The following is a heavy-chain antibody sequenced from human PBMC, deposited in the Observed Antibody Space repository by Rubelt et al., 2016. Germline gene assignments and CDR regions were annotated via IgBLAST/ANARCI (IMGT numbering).Heavy chain of an antibody. CDR3: ARGSSPPKHNTAREYYFDY. CDR2: SGST. D-gene: IGHD6-6*01. J-gene: IGHJ4*02. Sequence: SGSTNYNPSLKSRVTISVDTSKNQFSLKLSSVTAADTAVYYCARGSSPPKHNTAREYYFDYWGQGTLVTVSS. V-gene: IGHV4-59*12.